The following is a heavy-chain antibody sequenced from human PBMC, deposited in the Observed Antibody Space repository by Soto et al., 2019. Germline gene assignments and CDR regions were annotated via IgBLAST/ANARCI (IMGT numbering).Heavy chain of an antibody. J-gene: IGHJ4*02. CDR2: IKSKTDGGTT. CDR3: TTDTGYSYGLDY. CDR1: GFTFSNAW. V-gene: IGHV3-15*01. D-gene: IGHD5-18*01. Sequence: KPGGSLRLSCAASGFTFSNAWMSWVRQAPGKGLEWVGRIKSKTDGGTTDYAAPVKGRFTISRDDSKNTLYLQMNSLKTEDTAVYYCTTDTGYSYGLDYWGQGTLVTVSS.